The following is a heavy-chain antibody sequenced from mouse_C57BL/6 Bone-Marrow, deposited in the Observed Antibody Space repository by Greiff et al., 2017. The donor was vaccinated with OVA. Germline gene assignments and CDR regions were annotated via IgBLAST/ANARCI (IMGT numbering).Heavy chain of an antibody. D-gene: IGHD1-1*01. J-gene: IGHJ3*01. CDR2: IYPGDGDT. CDR1: GYAFSSYW. CDR3: ARRAVVATKDWFAY. Sequence: VQLQQSGAELVKPGASVKISCKASGYAFSSYWMNWVKQRPGKGLEWIGQIYPGDGDTNYNGKFKGPATLTADKSSSTAYMQLSSLTSEDSAVYVGARRAVVATKDWFAYWGQGTLVTVSA. V-gene: IGHV1-80*01.